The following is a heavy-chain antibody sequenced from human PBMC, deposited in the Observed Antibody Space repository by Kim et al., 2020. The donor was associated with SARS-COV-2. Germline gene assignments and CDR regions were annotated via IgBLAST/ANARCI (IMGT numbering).Heavy chain of an antibody. CDR2: INPNSGGT. J-gene: IGHJ6*02. D-gene: IGHD5-18*01. CDR3: ARGSMVTIPDYYYGMDV. V-gene: IGHV1-2*06. Sequence: ASVKVSCKASGYTFTGYYMHWVRQAPGQGLEWMGRINPNSGGTNYAQKFQGRVTMTRDTSISTAYMELSRLRSDDTAVYYCARGSMVTIPDYYYGMDVWGQGTTVTVSS. CDR1: GYTFTGYY.